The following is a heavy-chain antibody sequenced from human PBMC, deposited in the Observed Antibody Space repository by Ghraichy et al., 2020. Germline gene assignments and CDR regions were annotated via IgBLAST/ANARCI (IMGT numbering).Heavy chain of an antibody. D-gene: IGHD1/OR15-1a*01. J-gene: IGHJ2*01. CDR3: VKGTTSAGRGWGWYLDL. CDR2: ISWTGDI. V-gene: IGHV3-9*01. Sequence: SLNISCTASGFTFDDNAMHWVRQSPGRGLEWVSGISWTGDIGYADSVKGRFTISRDNAKNSLYLQMNSLRTEDTALYYCVKGTTSAGRGWGWYLDLWGRGTLVTVSS. CDR1: GFTFDDNA.